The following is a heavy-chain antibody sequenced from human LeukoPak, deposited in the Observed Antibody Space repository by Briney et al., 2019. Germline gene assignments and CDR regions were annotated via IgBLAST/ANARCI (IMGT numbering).Heavy chain of an antibody. V-gene: IGHV4-59*01. J-gene: IGHJ4*02. CDR2: IYYSGST. CDR3: ARGRGIAAAGTGYFDY. D-gene: IGHD6-13*01. Sequence: PSETLSLTCDVYGGSFSGYYWSWIRQPPGKGLEWIGYIYYSGSTNYNPSLKSRVTISVDTSKNQFSLKLSSVTAADTAVYYCARGRGIAAAGTGYFDYWGQGTLVTVSS. CDR1: GGSFSGYY.